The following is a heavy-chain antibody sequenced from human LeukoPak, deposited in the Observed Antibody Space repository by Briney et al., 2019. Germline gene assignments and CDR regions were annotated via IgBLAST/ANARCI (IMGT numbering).Heavy chain of an antibody. J-gene: IGHJ4*02. D-gene: IGHD2-2*01. CDR2: IYYSGST. CDR1: GGSSSSSSYY. V-gene: IGHV4-39*01. CDR3: ARQYCSSTSCYWVDY. Sequence: SETLPLTSTVSGGSSSSSSYYWGWIRQPPGKGLEWIGSIYYSGSTYYNPSLKSRVTISVDTSKNQFSLKLSSVTAADTAVYYCARQYCSSTSCYWVDYWGQGTLVTVSS.